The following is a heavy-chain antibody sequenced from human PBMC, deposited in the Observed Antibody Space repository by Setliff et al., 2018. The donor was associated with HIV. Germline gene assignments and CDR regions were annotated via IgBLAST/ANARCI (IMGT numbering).Heavy chain of an antibody. CDR2: IFSSGIT. V-gene: IGHV4-31*03. Sequence: PSETLSLTCSVSGDSISSGAYYWSWIRQHPVKGLEWIGYIFSSGITYYSPSLHSRVTISLDTSKNQFSLKVSSMTAADTAVYYCARNSKNWNYPVEYYDYYMDVWGTGTTVTVSS. J-gene: IGHJ6*03. D-gene: IGHD1-7*01. CDR1: GDSISSGAYY. CDR3: ARNSKNWNYPVEYYDYYMDV.